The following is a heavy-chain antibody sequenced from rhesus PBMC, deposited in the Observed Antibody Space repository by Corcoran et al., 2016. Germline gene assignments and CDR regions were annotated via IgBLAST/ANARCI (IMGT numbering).Heavy chain of an antibody. CDR3: ARASGFYHVWTGYYPENGLDS. D-gene: IGHD3-3*01. V-gene: IGHV4-80*01. Sequence: QLQLQESGPGLVKPSETLSLTCAVSGGAFSSYWWSWIRQPPGKGLEWTGEINGNSGSTKYNPALKSAVTISKDASKNQFSLQVSPVTAADTAVYYCARASGFYHVWTGYYPENGLDSWGKGSSSPSPQ. CDR1: GGAFSSYW. CDR2: INGNSGST. J-gene: IGHJ6*01.